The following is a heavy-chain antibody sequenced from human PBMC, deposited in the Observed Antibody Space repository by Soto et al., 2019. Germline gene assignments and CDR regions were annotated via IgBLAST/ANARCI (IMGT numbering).Heavy chain of an antibody. Sequence: PSETLSLTCTVSGGSISSGGYYWSWIRQHPGKGLEWIGYIYYSGSTYYNPSLKSRVTISVDTSKNQFSLKLSSVTAADTAVYYCARASGMVRGVMPPKYYYYGMDVWGQGTTVTVSS. D-gene: IGHD3-10*01. CDR2: IYYSGST. CDR3: ARASGMVRGVMPPKYYYYGMDV. V-gene: IGHV4-31*03. CDR1: GGSISSGGYY. J-gene: IGHJ6*02.